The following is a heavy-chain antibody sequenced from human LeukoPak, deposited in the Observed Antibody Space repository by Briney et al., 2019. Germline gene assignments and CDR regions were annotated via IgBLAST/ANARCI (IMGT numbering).Heavy chain of an antibody. D-gene: IGHD6-19*01. CDR2: ISSSSSYI. Sequence: GGSLRLSCAASGFTFISYSMNWVRQPPGKGLEWVSSISSSSSYIYYADSVKGRFTISRDNAKNSLYLQMNSLRAEDTAVYYCARGGVYSSGWYVDYWGQGTLVTVSS. CDR1: GFTFISYS. J-gene: IGHJ4*02. CDR3: ARGGVYSSGWYVDY. V-gene: IGHV3-21*01.